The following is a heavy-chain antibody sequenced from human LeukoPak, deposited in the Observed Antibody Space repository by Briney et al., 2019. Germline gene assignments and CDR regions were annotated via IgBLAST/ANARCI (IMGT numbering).Heavy chain of an antibody. J-gene: IGHJ4*02. V-gene: IGHV1-3*01. Sequence: ASVKVSCKASGYTFTSYAMHWVRQAPGQRLEWMGWINAGNGNTKYSQKFQGRVTITRDTSASTAYMELSSLRFEDTAVYYCARDLTMVRGAAGYWGQGTLVTVSS. CDR2: INAGNGNT. CDR3: ARDLTMVRGAAGY. CDR1: GYTFTSYA. D-gene: IGHD3-10*01.